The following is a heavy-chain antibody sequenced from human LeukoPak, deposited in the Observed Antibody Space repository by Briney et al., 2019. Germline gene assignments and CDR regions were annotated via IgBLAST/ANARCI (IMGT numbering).Heavy chain of an antibody. D-gene: IGHD6-13*01. CDR2: INHSGST. CDR1: GGSFSGYY. V-gene: IGHV4-34*01. J-gene: IGHJ4*02. CDR3: ARATREAAAGKPPYYFDY. Sequence: SETLSLTCAVYGGSFSGYYWSWIRQPPGKGLEWIGEINHSGSTNYNPSLKSRVTISVDTSKNQFPPKLSSVTAADTAVYYCARATREAAAGKPPYYFDYWGQGTLVTV.